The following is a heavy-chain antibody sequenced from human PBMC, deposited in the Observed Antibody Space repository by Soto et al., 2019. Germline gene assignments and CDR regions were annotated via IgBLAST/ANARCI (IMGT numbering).Heavy chain of an antibody. J-gene: IGHJ4*02. D-gene: IGHD2-21*02. V-gene: IGHV4-59*01. Sequence: SETLSLTCTVSGGSISSYYWSWIRQPPGKGLEWIGYIYYSGSTNYNPSLKSRVTISVDTSRNQFSLKLSSVTAADTAVYYCARYEAYCGGDCSYYFDYWGQGTLVTVSS. CDR2: IYYSGST. CDR1: GGSISSYY. CDR3: ARYEAYCGGDCSYYFDY.